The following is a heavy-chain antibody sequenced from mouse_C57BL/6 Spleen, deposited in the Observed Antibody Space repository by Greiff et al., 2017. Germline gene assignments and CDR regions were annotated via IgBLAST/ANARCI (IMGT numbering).Heavy chain of an antibody. J-gene: IGHJ2*01. CDR1: GFTFSSYG. D-gene: IGHD1-1*01. Sequence: EVKLVESGGDLVKPGGSLKLSCAASGFTFSSYGMSWVRQTPDKRLEWVATISSGGSYTYYPDSVKGRFTISRDNAKNTLYLQMSSLKSEDTAMYYCARLLRFDYWGQGTTLTVSS. CDR3: ARLLRFDY. CDR2: ISSGGSYT. V-gene: IGHV5-6*01.